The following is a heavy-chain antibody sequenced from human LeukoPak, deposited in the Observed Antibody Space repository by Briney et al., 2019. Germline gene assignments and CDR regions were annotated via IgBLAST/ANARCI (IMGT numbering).Heavy chain of an antibody. D-gene: IGHD3-22*01. V-gene: IGHV1-24*01. CDR1: GYTLTELS. J-gene: IGHJ4*02. CDR3: AKDRPLGDSYYDSSGYGLDN. Sequence: ASVKVSCKVSGYTLTELSMHWVRQAPGKGLEWMGGFDPEDGETIYAQKFQGRVTMTEDTSTDTAYMELSSLRTEDTAVYYCAKDRPLGDSYYDSSGYGLDNWGQGTLVTVSS. CDR2: FDPEDGET.